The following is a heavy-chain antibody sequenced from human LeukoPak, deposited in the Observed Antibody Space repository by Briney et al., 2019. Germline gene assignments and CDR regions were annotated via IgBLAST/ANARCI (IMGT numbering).Heavy chain of an antibody. Sequence: PGGSLRLSCAASGFTFSSYSMNWVRQAPGKGLEWVSSINSSSSYIYYADSVKGRFTISRDNAKNSLYLQMNSLRAEDTAVYYCARGGAARPDYWGQGTLVTVSS. V-gene: IGHV3-21*01. CDR1: GFTFSSYS. CDR3: ARGGAARPDY. J-gene: IGHJ4*02. CDR2: INSSSSYI. D-gene: IGHD6-6*01.